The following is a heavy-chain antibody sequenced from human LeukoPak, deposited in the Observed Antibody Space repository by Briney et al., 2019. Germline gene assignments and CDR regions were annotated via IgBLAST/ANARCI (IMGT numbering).Heavy chain of an antibody. J-gene: IGHJ4*02. CDR3: NGEGYDSSGYLRRVYFDY. Sequence: GGSLRLSCAASGFTFSSYAMHWVRQAPGKGLEWVAVISYDGSNKYYADSVKGRFTISRDNSKNTLYLQMNSLRAEDTAVYYCNGEGYDSSGYLRRVYFDYWGQGTLVTVSS. D-gene: IGHD3-22*01. CDR1: GFTFSSYA. V-gene: IGHV3-30*04. CDR2: ISYDGSNK.